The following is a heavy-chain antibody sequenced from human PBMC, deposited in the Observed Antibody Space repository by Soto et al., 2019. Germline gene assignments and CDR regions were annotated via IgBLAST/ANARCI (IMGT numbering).Heavy chain of an antibody. D-gene: IGHD3-22*01. Sequence: PSETLSLTCTVSGGSISSSSYYWGWIRQPPGKGLEWIGSIYYSGSTYYNPSLKSRVTISVDTSKNQFSLKLSSVTAADTAVYYCASPTPTRSMIVGLDAFDIWGQGTMVTRLL. CDR1: GGSISSSSYY. V-gene: IGHV4-39*01. J-gene: IGHJ3*02. CDR3: ASPTPTRSMIVGLDAFDI. CDR2: IYYSGST.